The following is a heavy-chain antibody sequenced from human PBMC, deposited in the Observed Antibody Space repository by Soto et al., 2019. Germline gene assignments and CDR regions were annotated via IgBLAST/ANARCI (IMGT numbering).Heavy chain of an antibody. D-gene: IGHD6-13*01. J-gene: IGHJ4*02. CDR3: VKDMVFLIASGGQYLDD. V-gene: IGHV3-23*01. CDR1: GFTFSSYA. Sequence: EVQLLESGGGLVQPGGSLTLSCAASGFTFSSYAMSWVRQAPGKGLEWVSAISGSGSTYYADSVKGRFSISSDNSKSTMSVQMNRLRAEDKAVDYCVKDMVFLIASGGQYLDDWGRGVLVTVSS. CDR2: ISGSGST.